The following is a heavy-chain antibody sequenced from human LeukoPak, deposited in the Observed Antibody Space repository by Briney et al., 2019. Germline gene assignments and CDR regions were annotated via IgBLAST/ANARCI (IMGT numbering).Heavy chain of an antibody. CDR3: ARADSVPAGDYHYWYMDV. J-gene: IGHJ6*03. Sequence: ASVKVSCKASGFTLIDYIHWVRQDPRQGLQWLGWIKAISGDTEYAQKFQGRVTMTRDTSISTVYMELSSLRSDDTAVYYCARADSVPAGDYHYWYMDVWGKGTTVTVSS. V-gene: IGHV1-2*02. D-gene: IGHD6-13*01. CDR1: GFTLIDY. CDR2: IKAISGDT.